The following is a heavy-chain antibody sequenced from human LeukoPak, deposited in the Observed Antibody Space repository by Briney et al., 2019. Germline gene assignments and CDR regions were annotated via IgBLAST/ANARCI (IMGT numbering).Heavy chain of an antibody. D-gene: IGHD3/OR15-3a*01. CDR1: GGSISSSSYY. Sequence: PSETLSLTCTVSGGSISSSSYYWGWIRQPPGKGLEWIGGIYYSGSTYYNPSLKSRVTISVDTSKNQFSLKLSSVTAADTAVYYCARDSGLVTAHFDYWGQGTLVTVSS. J-gene: IGHJ4*02. CDR3: ARDSGLVTAHFDY. CDR2: IYYSGST. V-gene: IGHV4-39*02.